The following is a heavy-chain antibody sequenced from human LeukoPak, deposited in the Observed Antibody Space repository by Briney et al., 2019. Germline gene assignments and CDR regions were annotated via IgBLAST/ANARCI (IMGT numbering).Heavy chain of an antibody. D-gene: IGHD7-27*01. V-gene: IGHV3-7*01. Sequence: GGSLRLSCAASGFTVSDYWMSWIRHAPGKVLEWVATIDQDGRDKFSVDSVKGRFTISRDNARNSMYLQMKSLRVEDTAVYYCARTSLGWLDPWGQGALVTVSS. CDR2: IDQDGRDK. J-gene: IGHJ5*02. CDR3: ARTSLGWLDP. CDR1: GFTVSDYW.